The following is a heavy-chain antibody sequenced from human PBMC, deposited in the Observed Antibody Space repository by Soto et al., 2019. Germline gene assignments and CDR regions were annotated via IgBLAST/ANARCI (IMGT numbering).Heavy chain of an antibody. J-gene: IGHJ6*02. CDR3: ALIGRCSGGSFYDYYGMDV. D-gene: IGHD2-15*01. CDR1: GGSISSGDYY. CDR2: IYYSGST. V-gene: IGHV4-30-4*01. Sequence: QVQLQESGPGLVKPSQTLSLTCTVSGGSISSGDYYWSWIRQPPGKGLEWIGYIYYSGSTYYNPSLKSRVTISVDTSKNQFSLKLSSVTAADTAVYYCALIGRCSGGSFYDYYGMDVWGQGTTVTVSS.